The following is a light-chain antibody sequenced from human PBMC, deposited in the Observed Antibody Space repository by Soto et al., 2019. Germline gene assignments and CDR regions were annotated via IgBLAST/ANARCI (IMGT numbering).Light chain of an antibody. V-gene: IGLV2-14*01. CDR2: EVS. Sequence: QSALTQPASVSGSPGQSITISCTGTSSDVSGYNYVSWYQQHPGKAPKLMIYEVSNRPSGVSNRFSGSKSGNTASLTISGHQAEDEADYYCSSYTSSNTYVFGTGTKLTVL. CDR1: SSDVSGYNY. J-gene: IGLJ1*01. CDR3: SSYTSSNTYV.